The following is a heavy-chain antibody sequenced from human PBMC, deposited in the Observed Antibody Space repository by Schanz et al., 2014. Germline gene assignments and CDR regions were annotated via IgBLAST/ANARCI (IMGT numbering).Heavy chain of an antibody. CDR3: ARDGGATAGWDY. D-gene: IGHD6-13*01. J-gene: IGHJ4*02. CDR2: INPSGGST. V-gene: IGHV1-46*03. Sequence: QVQLVQSGAEAKKPGASAKVSCKASGYTFTSYYMHWVRQAPGQGLEWMGIINPSGGSTSYAQKFQDRVTMTRDTCTSAVYMELSNLRTEDTAVYYWARDGGATAGWDYWGQGTLVTVSS. CDR1: GYTFTSYY.